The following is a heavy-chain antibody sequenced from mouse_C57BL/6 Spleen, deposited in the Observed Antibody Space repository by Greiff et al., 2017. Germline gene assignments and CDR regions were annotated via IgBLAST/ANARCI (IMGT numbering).Heavy chain of an antibody. Sequence: EVMLVESEGGLVQPGSSMQLSCTASGFTFSDYYMAWVRQVPEKGLEWVAHINYDGSSTYYLASLKSRFIISRDNAKNILYLQMSSLKSEDTATYYCARGVYYYGSSYGYFDYWGQGTTRTVSS. CDR3: ARGVYYYGSSYGYFDY. J-gene: IGHJ2*01. V-gene: IGHV5-16*01. D-gene: IGHD1-1*01. CDR2: INYDGSST. CDR1: GFTFSDYY.